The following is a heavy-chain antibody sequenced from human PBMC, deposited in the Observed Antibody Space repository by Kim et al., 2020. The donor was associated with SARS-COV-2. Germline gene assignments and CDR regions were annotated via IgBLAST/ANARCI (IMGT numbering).Heavy chain of an antibody. CDR2: IYYSGST. V-gene: IGHV4-59*01. CDR1: GGSISSYY. Sequence: SETLSLTCTVSGGSISSYYWSWIRQPPGKGLEWIGYIYYSGSTNYNPSLKSRVTISVDTSKNQFSLKLSSVTAADTAVYYCARGDYVWGDFDYWGQGTLVTVSS. D-gene: IGHD3-16*01. CDR3: ARGDYVWGDFDY. J-gene: IGHJ4*02.